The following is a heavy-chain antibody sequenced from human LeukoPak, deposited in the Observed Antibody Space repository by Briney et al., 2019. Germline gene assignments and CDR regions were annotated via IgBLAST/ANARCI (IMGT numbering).Heavy chain of an antibody. V-gene: IGHV3-23*01. Sequence: GGSLRLSCAASGFTFSSYAMSWVRQAPGKGLEWVSAIRGSGGSTYYADSVKGRFTISRDNSENTLYLQMNSLRAEDTAVYYCAKDGAGSQSYCSSTSCYVDYWGQGTLVTVSS. CDR1: GFTFSSYA. CDR3: AKDGAGSQSYCSSTSCYVDY. J-gene: IGHJ4*02. CDR2: IRGSGGST. D-gene: IGHD2-2*01.